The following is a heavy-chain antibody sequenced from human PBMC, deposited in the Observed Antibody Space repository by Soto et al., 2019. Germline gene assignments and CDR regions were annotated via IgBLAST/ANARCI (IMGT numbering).Heavy chain of an antibody. Sequence: EVQLVDSGGGLVQPGGSLRLSCTASGFSFSTFWMSWVRQAPGKGLEWVANINPGGSEEYYVDSVKGRFTISRDNAKNSLYLQMNSLKAEDTAMYYCARDIVPPGICFDYWGPGALVSVSS. CDR3: ARDIVPPGICFDY. J-gene: IGHJ4*02. CDR1: GFSFSTFW. D-gene: IGHD1-26*01. CDR2: INPGGSEE. V-gene: IGHV3-7*01.